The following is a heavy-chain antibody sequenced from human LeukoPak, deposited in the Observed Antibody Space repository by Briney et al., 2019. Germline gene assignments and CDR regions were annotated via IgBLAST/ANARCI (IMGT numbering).Heavy chain of an antibody. J-gene: IGHJ4*02. CDR2: IYYSGSI. V-gene: IGHV4-39*01. CDR1: GGSISSSSYY. Sequence: PSETLSLTCTVSGGSISSSSYYWGWIRQPPGKGLEWIGSIYYSGSIYYNPSLKSRVTISVDTSKNQFSLKLSSVTAADTAVYYCARGEWLAHYFDYWGQGTLVTVSS. CDR3: ARGEWLAHYFDY. D-gene: IGHD6-19*01.